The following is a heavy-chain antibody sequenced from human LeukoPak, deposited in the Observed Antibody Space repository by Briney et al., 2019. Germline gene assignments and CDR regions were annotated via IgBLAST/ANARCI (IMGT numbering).Heavy chain of an antibody. J-gene: IGHJ4*02. Sequence: GGSLRLSCAASGFSFSYYWMSWVRQAPGKGLEWVANKKEDGSGSSYVDSVKGRSTISRDNAKNSLYLQMNSLRADVTAVYNCAKGGVVGTRSYFDAWGQGTLVTVPS. CDR3: AKGGVVGTRSYFDA. CDR1: GFSFSYYW. V-gene: IGHV3-7*01. CDR2: KKEDGSGS. D-gene: IGHD2-15*01.